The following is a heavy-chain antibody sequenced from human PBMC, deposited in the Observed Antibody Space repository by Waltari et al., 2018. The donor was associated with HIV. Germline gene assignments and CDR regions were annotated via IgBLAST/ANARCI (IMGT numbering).Heavy chain of an antibody. CDR3: ARRGGRSSPLGY. J-gene: IGHJ4*02. Sequence: EVQLVESGGGLVQPGGSLRLSCAASGFTFSSYWMSWVRQAPGKGVEWVANIKQDGSEIYYVDSVKGRFTISRDNAKNSLYLQMNSLRAEDTAVYLCARRGGRSSPLGYWGQGTLVTVSS. V-gene: IGHV3-7*01. CDR1: GFTFSSYW. CDR2: IKQDGSEI. D-gene: IGHD6-13*01.